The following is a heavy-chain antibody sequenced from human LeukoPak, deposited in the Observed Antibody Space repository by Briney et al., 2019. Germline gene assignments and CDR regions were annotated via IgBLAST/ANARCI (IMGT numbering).Heavy chain of an antibody. CDR2: TYYRSKWYN. CDR1: GDSFSSNSAA. J-gene: IGHJ6*02. Sequence: SQTLSLSCAISGDSFSSNSAAWNWIRQSPSRGLEWLGRTYYRSKWYNDYAVSVKSRITINPDTSKNQFSLQLNSVTPEDTAVYYCARDRCSGGSCYSGYYYYGMDVWGQGTTVTVSS. CDR3: ARDRCSGGSCYSGYYYYGMDV. V-gene: IGHV6-1*01. D-gene: IGHD2-15*01.